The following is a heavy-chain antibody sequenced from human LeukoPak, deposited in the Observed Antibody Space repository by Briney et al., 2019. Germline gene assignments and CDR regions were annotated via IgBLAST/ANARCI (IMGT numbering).Heavy chain of an antibody. Sequence: GESLKISCKGSGYSFTSYWIGWVRQMPGKGLEWMGIIYPGDSDTRYSPSFQGQVTISADKSISTAYLQWSSLKASDTAMYYCARQHWPLAVAPKVGPGWFDPWGQGTLVTVSS. CDR3: ARQHWPLAVAPKVGPGWFDP. D-gene: IGHD6-19*01. CDR2: IYPGDSDT. V-gene: IGHV5-51*01. J-gene: IGHJ5*02. CDR1: GYSFTSYW.